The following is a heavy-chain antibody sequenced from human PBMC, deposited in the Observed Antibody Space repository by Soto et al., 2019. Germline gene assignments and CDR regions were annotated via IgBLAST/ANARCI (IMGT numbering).Heavy chain of an antibody. CDR1: GDSIGNFY. D-gene: IGHD2-8*01. V-gene: IGHV4-4*07. CDR3: ARGMGRYFDL. CDR2: LSTSGRT. Sequence: SETLSLTCTVSGDSIGNFYWTWIRQPAGKGLESIGRLSTSGRTNYSPSLQSRVTMSLDTSKNRFSLRLTSVSAADTAVYFCARGMGRYFDLWGRGTLVTVSS. J-gene: IGHJ2*01.